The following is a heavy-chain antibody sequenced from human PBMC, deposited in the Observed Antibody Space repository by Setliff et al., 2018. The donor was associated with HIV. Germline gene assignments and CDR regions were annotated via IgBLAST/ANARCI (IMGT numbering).Heavy chain of an antibody. Sequence: GGSLRLSCAASGFTFSSYAMTWVRQAPGKGLEWVSGISNSESGGRTFYADSVKGRFNISRDNSKNTLYMEINSLRAEDTAVYYCAKDQGIKLPYNWFEPWGQGTLVTVSS. CDR3: AKDQGIKLPYNWFEP. D-gene: IGHD5-18*01. CDR1: GFTFSSYA. CDR2: ISNSESGGRT. J-gene: IGHJ5*02. V-gene: IGHV3-23*01.